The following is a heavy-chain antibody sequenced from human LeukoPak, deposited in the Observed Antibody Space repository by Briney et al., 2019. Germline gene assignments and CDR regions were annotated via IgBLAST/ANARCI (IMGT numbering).Heavy chain of an antibody. CDR1: GGSISSSSYY. CDR3: ARHPAGPPRNWFDP. J-gene: IGHJ5*02. CDR2: IYYSGST. Sequence: SETLSLTCTVSGGSISSSSYYWGWIRQPPGTGLEWIGSIYYSGSTYYNPSLKSRVTISVDTSKNQFSLKLSSVTAADTAVYYCARHPAGPPRNWFDPWGQGTLVTVSS. V-gene: IGHV4-39*01. D-gene: IGHD1-14*01.